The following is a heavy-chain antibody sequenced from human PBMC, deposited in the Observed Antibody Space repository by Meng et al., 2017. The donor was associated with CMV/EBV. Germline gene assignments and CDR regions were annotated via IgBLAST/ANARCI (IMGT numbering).Heavy chain of an antibody. CDR3: ARPKSYSLPDPPDAFDI. Sequence: GESLKISCKGSGYSFTSYWIGWVRQMPGKGLEWMGIIYPGASDTRYSPSFQGQVTISADKSISTAYLQWSSLKASDTAMYYCARPKSYSLPDPPDAFDIWGQGTMVTVSS. J-gene: IGHJ3*02. CDR2: IYPGASDT. V-gene: IGHV5-51*01. D-gene: IGHD1-26*01. CDR1: GYSFTSYW.